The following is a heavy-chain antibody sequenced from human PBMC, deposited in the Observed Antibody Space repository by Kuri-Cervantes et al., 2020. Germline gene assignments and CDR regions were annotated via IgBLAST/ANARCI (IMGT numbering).Heavy chain of an antibody. Sequence: ASVKVSCKASGYTFTSYDINWVRQATGQGLEWMGWMNPNSGNTGYAQKFQGRVTMTRNTSITTAYMELSSLTSEDTAVYYCARRNRGSTLRTWSDPWGQGTLVTVSS. J-gene: IGHJ5*02. V-gene: IGHV1-8*01. CDR3: ARRNRGSTLRTWSDP. D-gene: IGHD2/OR15-2a*01. CDR1: GYTFTSYD. CDR2: MNPNSGNT.